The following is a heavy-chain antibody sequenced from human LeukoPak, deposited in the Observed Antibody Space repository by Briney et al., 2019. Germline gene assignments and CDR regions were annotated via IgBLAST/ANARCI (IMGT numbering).Heavy chain of an antibody. V-gene: IGHV1-2*06. D-gene: IGHD3-10*01. Sequence: ASVKVSCKASGYTFTSYYMHWVRQAPGQGLEWMGRINPNSGGTNYAQKFQGRVTMTRDTSISTAYMELSRLRSDDTAVYYCARAEYYYGSGSSDYWGQGTLVTVSS. CDR1: GYTFTSYY. CDR3: ARAEYYYGSGSSDY. CDR2: INPNSGGT. J-gene: IGHJ4*02.